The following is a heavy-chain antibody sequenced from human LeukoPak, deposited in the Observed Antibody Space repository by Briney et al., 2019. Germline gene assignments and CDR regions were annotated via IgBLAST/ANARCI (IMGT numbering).Heavy chain of an antibody. V-gene: IGHV3-23*01. Sequence: GGSLRLSCAASRFTCSRSARSWVRRAPGKGLEWVSGISGSGGSTYFSDSVKGRFTISRDNSKNTLYLQMNSLRAEDPAVYYCAKDFGVDFWSGFSNYWGQGALVTVSS. D-gene: IGHD3-3*01. J-gene: IGHJ4*02. CDR3: AKDFGVDFWSGFSNY. CDR2: ISGSGGST. CDR1: RFTCSRSA.